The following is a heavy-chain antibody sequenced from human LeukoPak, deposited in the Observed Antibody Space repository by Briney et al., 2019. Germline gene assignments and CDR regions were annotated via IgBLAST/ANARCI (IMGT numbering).Heavy chain of an antibody. Sequence: PGGSLRLSCAATGFIFSNYAMNWVRQAPGKGLEWVSAISGSGDNTYYADSVKGRFTVSRDNSKNTLYVQMKSLRAEDTAVYYCAKDFVVVPGNVNYFDYWGQGTLVTVSS. D-gene: IGHD2-21*02. V-gene: IGHV3-23*01. CDR3: AKDFVVVPGNVNYFDY. CDR2: ISGSGDNT. CDR1: GFIFSNYA. J-gene: IGHJ4*02.